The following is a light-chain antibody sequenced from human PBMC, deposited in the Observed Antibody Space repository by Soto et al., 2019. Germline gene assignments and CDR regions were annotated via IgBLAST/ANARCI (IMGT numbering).Light chain of an antibody. J-gene: IGKJ1*01. Sequence: EIVLTQSPGTLSLSPGERATLSCRASQSVSSSYLAWYQQKPGQAPRLLIYGASSSATGIPDRFSGSGSGTDFTLTISRLEPEDFAVYYYQQYGSSPRTFGQGTKVEIK. CDR1: QSVSSSY. CDR2: GAS. V-gene: IGKV3-20*01. CDR3: QQYGSSPRT.